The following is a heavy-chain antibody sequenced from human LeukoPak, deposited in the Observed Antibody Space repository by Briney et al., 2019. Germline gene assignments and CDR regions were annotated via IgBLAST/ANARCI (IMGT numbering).Heavy chain of an antibody. Sequence: SGGSLRLSCAASGFTFSSYAMHWVRQAPGKGLEWVAVISYDGSNKYYADSVKGRFTISRDNSKNTLYLQMNSLRAEDTAVYYCARAPIVATILYYFDYWGQGTLVTVSS. J-gene: IGHJ4*02. CDR1: GFTFSSYA. D-gene: IGHD5-12*01. V-gene: IGHV3-30-3*01. CDR2: ISYDGSNK. CDR3: ARAPIVATILYYFDY.